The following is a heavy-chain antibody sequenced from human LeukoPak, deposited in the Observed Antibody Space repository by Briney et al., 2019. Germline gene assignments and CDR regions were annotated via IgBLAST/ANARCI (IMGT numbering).Heavy chain of an antibody. V-gene: IGHV4-59*01. Sequence: SETLSLTCTVSGGSISGYYWSWIRQPPGKELEWIGYMYYSGSTNYNPSLKSRVTISVDTSKNQFSLKLSSVTAADTAVYYFARGSGITVGGIDYWGQGTLVTVSS. CDR2: MYYSGST. J-gene: IGHJ4*02. CDR3: ARGSGITVGGIDY. CDR1: GGSISGYY. D-gene: IGHD1-26*01.